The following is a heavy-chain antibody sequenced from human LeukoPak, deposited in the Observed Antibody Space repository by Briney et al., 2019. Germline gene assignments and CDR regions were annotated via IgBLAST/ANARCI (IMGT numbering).Heavy chain of an antibody. CDR3: AADIVVVPAAEYYYYYYGMDV. CDR1: GYSFTGYY. J-gene: IGHJ6*02. CDR2: MNPDSGGT. V-gene: IGHV1-2*02. D-gene: IGHD2-2*01. Sequence: APVKVSCKASGYSFTGYYMHWVRQAPGQGLAWMGWMNPDSGGTNFPQKFQGRVTMTRDTSISTAYMEVSRLRSDDTAVYYCAADIVVVPAAEYYYYYYGMDVWGQGTTVTVSS.